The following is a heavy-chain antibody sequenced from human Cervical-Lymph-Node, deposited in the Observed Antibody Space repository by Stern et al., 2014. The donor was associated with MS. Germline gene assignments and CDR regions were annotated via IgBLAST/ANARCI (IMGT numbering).Heavy chain of an antibody. V-gene: IGHV3-30*18. CDR2: ISYDGSNA. J-gene: IGHJ4*02. CDR1: GFSFSSYG. D-gene: IGHD3-22*01. CDR3: AKDRGMIVVVTYSLDS. Sequence: VQLVESGGGVVQPGRSLRLSCVASGFSFSSYGMHWVRQAPGKGLEWVAVISYDGSNAYYADSVKGRFTISRDNSKNTLYLQLNSLRAEDTAVYYCAKDRGMIVVVTYSLDSRGQGTLVTVSS.